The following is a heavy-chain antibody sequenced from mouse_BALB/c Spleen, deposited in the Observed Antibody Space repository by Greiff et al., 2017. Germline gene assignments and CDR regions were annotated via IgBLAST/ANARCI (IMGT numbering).Heavy chain of an antibody. CDR2: INPYNGAT. D-gene: IGHD2-3*01. Sequence: EVQLQQSGPELVKPGASVKISCKASGYSFTGYYMHWVKQSHVKSLEWIGRINPYNGATSYNQNFKDKASLTVDKSSSTAYMELHSLTSEDSAVYYCARALYDGYYLYWYFDVWGAGTTVTVSS. J-gene: IGHJ1*01. CDR3: ARALYDGYYLYWYFDV. V-gene: IGHV1-26*01. CDR1: GYSFTGYY.